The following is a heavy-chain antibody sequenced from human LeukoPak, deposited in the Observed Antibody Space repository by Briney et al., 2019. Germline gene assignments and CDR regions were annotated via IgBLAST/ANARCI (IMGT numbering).Heavy chain of an antibody. V-gene: IGHV3-48*01. Sequence: GGSLRLSCAASGFTFSSYAMSWVRQALGKGLEWVSYISSSTGTIYYADSVKGRFTISRDNAKNSLYLQMNSLRAEDTAVYYCARDHSSSSSGGDYYYGMDVWGQGTTVTVSS. CDR3: ARDHSSSSSGGDYYYGMDV. CDR2: ISSSTGTI. D-gene: IGHD6-6*01. J-gene: IGHJ6*02. CDR1: GFTFSSYA.